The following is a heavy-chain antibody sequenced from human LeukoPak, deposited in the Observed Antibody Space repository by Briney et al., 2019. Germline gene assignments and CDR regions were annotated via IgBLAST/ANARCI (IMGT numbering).Heavy chain of an antibody. CDR1: GYTFTAYY. Sequence: ASVKVSCKASGYTFTAYYIHWVRQAPGQGLEWMGRINPNSGGTSYAQKFQSRVTMTRHTSISTAYMELSRLRSDDTVVYYCAIAGGGSDAFDIWGQGTMVTVSS. CDR2: INPNSGGT. CDR3: AIAGGGSDAFDI. J-gene: IGHJ3*02. V-gene: IGHV1-2*05. D-gene: IGHD2-15*01.